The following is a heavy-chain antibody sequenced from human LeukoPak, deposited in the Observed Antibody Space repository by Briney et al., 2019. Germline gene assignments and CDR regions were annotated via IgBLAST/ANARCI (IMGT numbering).Heavy chain of an antibody. CDR2: IYHSGST. V-gene: IGHV4-38-2*01. Sequence: TSETLSLTCAVSGYSISSGYYWGWIRQPPGKGLEWIGSIYHSGSTYYNPSLKSRVTISVDTSKNQFSLKLSSVTAADTAVYYCATTDYRRRFPIFDCWGQGTLVTVSS. J-gene: IGHJ4*02. CDR3: ATTDYRRRFPIFDC. D-gene: IGHD4-11*01. CDR1: GYSISSGYY.